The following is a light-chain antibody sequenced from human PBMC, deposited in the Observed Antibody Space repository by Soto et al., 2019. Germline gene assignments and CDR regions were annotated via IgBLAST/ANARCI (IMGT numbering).Light chain of an antibody. V-gene: IGKV1-12*01. Sequence: DIQMTQSPSSVFVSVGDRVTITCRASLDINRWLAWYQVRPGKPPKLLIAGAFVLQSGVPSRFSGSGYGIDFALTIDNLQPEDFATYYCQQADSYPITFGQGTRLEI. CDR1: LDINRW. CDR3: QQADSYPIT. J-gene: IGKJ5*01. CDR2: GAF.